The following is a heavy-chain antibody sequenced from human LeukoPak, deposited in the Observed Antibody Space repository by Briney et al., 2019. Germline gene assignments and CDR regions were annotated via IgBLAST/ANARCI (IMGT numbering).Heavy chain of an antibody. CDR1: GFTVSSNY. CDR3: ARDWGYFDTKSYFDY. D-gene: IGHD3-9*01. J-gene: IGHJ4*02. CDR2: IYSGGST. Sequence: HPGGSLRLSCAASGFTVSSNYMSWVRQAPGEGLEWVSVIYSGGSTYYADSVKGRFTISRDNSKNTLYLQMNSLRAEDTAVYYCARDWGYFDTKSYFDYWGQGTLVTVSS. V-gene: IGHV3-53*05.